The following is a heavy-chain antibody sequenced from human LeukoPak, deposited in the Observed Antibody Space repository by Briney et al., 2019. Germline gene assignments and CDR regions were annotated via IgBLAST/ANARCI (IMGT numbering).Heavy chain of an antibody. J-gene: IGHJ4*02. CDR2: INHSGST. CDR3: ARGRNFWSGYLSAGREYYFDY. V-gene: IGHV4-34*01. Sequence: SETLSLTCAVYGGSFSGYYWSWIRQPPGKGLEWIGEINHSGSTNYNPSLKSRVTISVDTSKNQFSLKLSSVTAADTAVYYGARGRNFWSGYLSAGREYYFDYWGQGTLVTVSS. CDR1: GGSFSGYY. D-gene: IGHD3-3*01.